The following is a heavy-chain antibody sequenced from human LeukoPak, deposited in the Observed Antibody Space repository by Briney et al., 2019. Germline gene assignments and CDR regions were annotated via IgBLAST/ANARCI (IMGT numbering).Heavy chain of an antibody. CDR2: IYYSGTT. J-gene: IGHJ4*02. Sequence: KTSETLSLTCTVSGGSISSYYWSWIRQPPGKGLEWIGHIYYSGTTNNNPSLESRVTMSVDTSKTQFSLKVTSVTAADTAVYYCARLTLRPPYYFDYWGQGILVTVSS. CDR1: GGSISSYY. D-gene: IGHD5-12*01. V-gene: IGHV4-59*08. CDR3: ARLTLRPPYYFDY.